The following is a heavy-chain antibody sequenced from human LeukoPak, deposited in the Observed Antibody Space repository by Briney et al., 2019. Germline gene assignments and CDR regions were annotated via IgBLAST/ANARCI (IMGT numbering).Heavy chain of an antibody. J-gene: IGHJ4*02. CDR3: ASIHKDGSGN. CDR1: GFTFSSYS. Sequence: GGSLRLTCAASGFTFSSYSMNWVRQAPGKGLEWVSYISSSSSTIYYADYVKGRFTISRDNAKNSLYLQMNSLRAEDTAVYYCASIHKDGSGNWGQGTLVTVSS. CDR2: ISSSSSTI. V-gene: IGHV3-48*01. D-gene: IGHD3-10*01.